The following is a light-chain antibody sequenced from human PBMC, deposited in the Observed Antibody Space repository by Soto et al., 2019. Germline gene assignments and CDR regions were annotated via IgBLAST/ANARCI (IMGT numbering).Light chain of an antibody. CDR1: QSLLHVNGYTY. Sequence: DIVMTQSPLSLPVTPGEPASISCRSSQSLLHVNGYTYLDWYLQKPGQSPQLLMYLVSIRASGVPDRFSGSGSGTDFTLKISRLEAEDVGVYYCQQDVPTPWTFGQGTKVEIK. CDR3: QQDVPTPWT. CDR2: LVS. J-gene: IGKJ1*01. V-gene: IGKV2-28*01.